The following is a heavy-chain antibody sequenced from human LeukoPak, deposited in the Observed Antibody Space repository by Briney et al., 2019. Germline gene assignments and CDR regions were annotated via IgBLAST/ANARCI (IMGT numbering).Heavy chain of an antibody. J-gene: IGHJ6*04. CDR3: ARSFNDMDV. V-gene: IGHV3-74*01. CDR2: IYTDWSRA. CDR1: GFTFSSYW. Sequence: VGSLRLSCAASGFTFSSYWMHWVRQAPGKGLVWVLRIYTDWSRATYADSVKGRFTISRDIAKNTLYLQMNSLRAEDTAMYYGARSFNDMDVWGKGTTVTVSS.